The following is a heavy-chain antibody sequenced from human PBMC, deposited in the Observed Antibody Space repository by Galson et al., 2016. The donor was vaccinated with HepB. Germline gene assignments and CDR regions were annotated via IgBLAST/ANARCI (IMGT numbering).Heavy chain of an antibody. CDR1: GGSISSYY. D-gene: IGHD3-3*01. V-gene: IGHV4-59*01. CDR3: ARQIRFSGAFDI. J-gene: IGHJ3*02. CDR2: ISYSGST. Sequence: QVQLQGSGPGLVTPSETLSLTCTVSGGSISSYYWNWIRQPPGKGLEWIGYISYSGSTNYNPSLKSRVTISVDTSKNQFSLRLSSVTAADTAVYYCARQIRFSGAFDIWGQGTMVTVSS.